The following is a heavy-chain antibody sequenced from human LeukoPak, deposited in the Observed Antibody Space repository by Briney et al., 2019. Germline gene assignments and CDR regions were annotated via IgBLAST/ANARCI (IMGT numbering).Heavy chain of an antibody. Sequence: PGGSQRLSCAASGFTFSSYWMSWVRQAPGKGLEWVANIKQDGSEKYYVDSVKGRFTISRDNAKNSLYLQMNSLRAEDTAVYYCARDLSYSSGWYSRPSDYWGQGTLLTVSS. V-gene: IGHV3-7*01. CDR2: IKQDGSEK. CDR1: GFTFSSYW. D-gene: IGHD6-19*01. CDR3: ARDLSYSSGWYSRPSDY. J-gene: IGHJ4*02.